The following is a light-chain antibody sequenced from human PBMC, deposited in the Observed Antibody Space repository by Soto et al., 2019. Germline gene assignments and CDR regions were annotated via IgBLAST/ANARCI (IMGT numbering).Light chain of an antibody. CDR2: WAS. J-gene: IGKJ1*01. CDR1: QSVLYSSNNKNY. Sequence: DIVMTQSPDSLAVSLGERATINCKSSQSVLYSSNNKNYLAWYQQKPGQPPKLLIYWASTRESGVPDRFSGRGSGTDFTLTISSLKAENVDIYYCQQYYRPWTFGQGTKVEIK. V-gene: IGKV4-1*01. CDR3: QQYYRPWT.